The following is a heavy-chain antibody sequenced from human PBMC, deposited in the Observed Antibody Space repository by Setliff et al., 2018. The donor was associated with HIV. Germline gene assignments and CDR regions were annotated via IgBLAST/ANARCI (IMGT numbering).Heavy chain of an antibody. CDR3: ARRLFGAVAGTYGMDV. D-gene: IGHD6-19*01. CDR2: FYTSGST. CDR1: GGSISSYY. V-gene: IGHV4-4*07. J-gene: IGHJ6*02. Sequence: SETLSLTCTVSGGSISSYYWSWIRQPAGKGLEWIGRFYTSGSTNYNPSLKSRVTMSVDTSKNQFSLKVRYVTAADTAIYYCARRLFGAVAGTYGMDVWGQGTTVTVSS.